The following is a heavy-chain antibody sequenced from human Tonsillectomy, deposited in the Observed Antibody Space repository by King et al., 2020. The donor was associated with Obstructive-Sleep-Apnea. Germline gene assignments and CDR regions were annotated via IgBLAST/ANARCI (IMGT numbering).Heavy chain of an antibody. D-gene: IGHD3-10*01. J-gene: IGHJ6*02. CDR3: ATTTLHYYGSGTYGMDV. V-gene: IGHV4-39*07. CDR1: GGSISSSLYY. CDR2: IYYSGST. Sequence: QLQESGPGLVKPSETLSLTCTVSGGSISSSLYYWGWIRQPPGKGLEWIGSIYYSGSTYYNPSLKSRVTISVDTSKNQFSLKLSSVTAADTAVYYCATTTLHYYGSGTYGMDVWGQGTTVTVSS.